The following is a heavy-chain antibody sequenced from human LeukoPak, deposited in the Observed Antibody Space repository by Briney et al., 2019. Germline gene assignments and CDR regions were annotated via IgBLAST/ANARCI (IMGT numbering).Heavy chain of an antibody. V-gene: IGHV4-39*01. J-gene: IGHJ4*02. CDR3: ARQHRYYYDSSGYYFDY. CDR2: IYYSGST. CDR1: GGSISSSSYY. D-gene: IGHD3-22*01. Sequence: PSETLSLTCTVSGGSISSSSYYWGWIRQPPGKELEWIGSIYYSGSTYYNPSLKSRVTISVDTSKNQFSLKLSSVTAADTAVYYCARQHRYYYDSSGYYFDYWGQGTLVTVSS.